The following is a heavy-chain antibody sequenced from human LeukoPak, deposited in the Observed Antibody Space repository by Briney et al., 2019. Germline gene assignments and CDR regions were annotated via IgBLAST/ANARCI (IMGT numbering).Heavy chain of an antibody. D-gene: IGHD6-13*01. Sequence: GGSLRLSCAASGFTFDDYAMHWVRQAPGKGLEWVSLIGGDGGSTYYADSVKGRFTISRDNSKNSLYLQMNSLRTEDTALYYCARKHLESSSWYLPFDYWGQGTLVTVSS. CDR1: GFTFDDYA. CDR3: ARKHLESSSWYLPFDY. V-gene: IGHV3-43*02. J-gene: IGHJ4*02. CDR2: IGGDGGST.